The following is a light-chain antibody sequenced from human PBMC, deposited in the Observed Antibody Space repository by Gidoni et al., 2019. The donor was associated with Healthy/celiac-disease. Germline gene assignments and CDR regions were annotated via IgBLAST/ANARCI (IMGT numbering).Light chain of an antibody. J-gene: IGKJ4*01. CDR3: QQLNSYPLT. Sequence: DIQLTQSPSFLSASVGDRVTITCRASQGSCSYLAWYQQKPGKAPKLLIYAASTLQSGGPSRFSGSGSGTEVTLTISSLQPEDVATYYCQQLNSYPLTFGGGTKVEIK. CDR1: QGSCSY. V-gene: IGKV1-9*01. CDR2: AAS.